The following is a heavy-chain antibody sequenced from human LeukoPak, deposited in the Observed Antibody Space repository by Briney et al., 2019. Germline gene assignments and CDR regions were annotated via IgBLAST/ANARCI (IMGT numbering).Heavy chain of an antibody. CDR1: GGSFTDYY. Sequence: SETLSLTCDVFGGSFTDYYLTWIRQPPGTGLEWIGEINHSGSTNYNPSLKSRLTISVVTSKNQFSLKLSSVTAADTAVYYCASVNDYGDPLPRYMDVWGKGTAVTVSS. V-gene: IGHV4-34*01. D-gene: IGHD4-17*01. J-gene: IGHJ6*03. CDR2: INHSGST. CDR3: ASVNDYGDPLPRYMDV.